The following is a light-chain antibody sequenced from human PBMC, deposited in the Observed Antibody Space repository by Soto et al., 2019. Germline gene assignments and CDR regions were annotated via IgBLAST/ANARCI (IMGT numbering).Light chain of an antibody. J-gene: IGKJ5*01. CDR2: VAS. CDR3: QQSYIAPIT. CDR1: QTIRNY. V-gene: IGKV1-39*01. Sequence: IEMTQSTSSVSASVTDRVTITCRASQTIRNYVNWYQQKKGKAPNIXIYVASNLQTGVPSRFSGGGFGTDFNLTISSLQTEDFATYFCQQSYIAPITFGQGTRLEIK.